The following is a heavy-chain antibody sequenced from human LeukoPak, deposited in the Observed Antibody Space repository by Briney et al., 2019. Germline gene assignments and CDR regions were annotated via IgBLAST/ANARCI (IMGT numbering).Heavy chain of an antibody. J-gene: IGHJ6*03. CDR2: IYYSGST. V-gene: IGHV4-59*01. CDR1: GGSISSYY. D-gene: IGHD5-18*01. Sequence: PSETLSLTCTVSGGSISSYYWSWIRQPPGKGLEWIGYIYYSGSTNYNPSLKSRVTISVDTSKNQFSLKLSSVIAADTAVYYCARDRWAMGYYYYMDVWGKGTTVTVSS. CDR3: ARDRWAMGYYYYMDV.